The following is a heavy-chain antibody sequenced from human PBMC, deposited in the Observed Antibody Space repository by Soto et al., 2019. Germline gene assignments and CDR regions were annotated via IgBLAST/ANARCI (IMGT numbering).Heavy chain of an antibody. CDR1: GGSISSGGYY. CDR2: IYYSGST. Sequence: QVQLQESGPGLVKPSQTLSLTCTVSGGSISSGGYYWSWISQHPGKGLEWSGYIYYSGSTYYNPSLKSRVTISVDTSKNQFSLKLSSVTAADTAVYYCAGQGFITMVRGADVYFDYWGQGTLVTVSS. J-gene: IGHJ4*02. CDR3: AGQGFITMVRGADVYFDY. V-gene: IGHV4-31*03. D-gene: IGHD3-10*01.